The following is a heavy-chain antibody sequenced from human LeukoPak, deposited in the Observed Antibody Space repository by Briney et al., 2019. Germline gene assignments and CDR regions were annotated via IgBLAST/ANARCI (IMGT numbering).Heavy chain of an antibody. Sequence: PSETLSLTCAVYGGSFSVYYWSLIRQPPGKGLEWIGEINHSGGTYYHPSLKSRVNISVDTSKNQYSLKLSSVTAADTAVYYCARGGYSGSYSGWGQGTLVTVSS. V-gene: IGHV4-34*01. D-gene: IGHD1-26*01. CDR1: GGSFSVYY. J-gene: IGHJ4*02. CDR3: ARGGYSGSYSG. CDR2: INHSGGT.